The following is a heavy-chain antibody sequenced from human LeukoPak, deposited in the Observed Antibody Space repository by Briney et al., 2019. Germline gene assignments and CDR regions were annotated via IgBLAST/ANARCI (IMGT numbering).Heavy chain of an antibody. Sequence: GGSLRLSCAASGFTFSSYSMNWVRQAPGKGLEGVSYISSSSSTIYYADSVKGRFTISRDNTKNSLYLQMNSLRAEDTAVYYCARAYYGSGSYPIDYWGQGTLVTVSS. CDR2: ISSSSSTI. D-gene: IGHD3-10*01. CDR1: GFTFSSYS. CDR3: ARAYYGSGSYPIDY. J-gene: IGHJ4*02. V-gene: IGHV3-48*01.